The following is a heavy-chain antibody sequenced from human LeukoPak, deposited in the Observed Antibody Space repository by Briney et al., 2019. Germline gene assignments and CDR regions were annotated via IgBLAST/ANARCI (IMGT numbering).Heavy chain of an antibody. CDR1: GFTVSSNY. CDR2: IYSGGST. V-gene: IGHV3-53*01. Sequence: PGGSLRLSCAASGFTVSSNYMSWVRQAPGKGLEWVSVIYSGGSTYYADSVKGRFTISRDNSKNTLYLQMNSLRAEDTAVYYCARAAEDSGSYYGTDDYWGQGTLVTVSS. D-gene: IGHD1-26*01. CDR3: ARAAEDSGSYYGTDDY. J-gene: IGHJ4*02.